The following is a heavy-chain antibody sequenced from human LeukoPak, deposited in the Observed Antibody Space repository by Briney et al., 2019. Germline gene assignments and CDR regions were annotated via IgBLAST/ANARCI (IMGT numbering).Heavy chain of an antibody. CDR2: LSGTGGIT. D-gene: IGHD3-10*01. J-gene: IGHJ4*02. Sequence: PGGSLRLSCAASGFTFSSYAMNWVRQAPGKGLEWVSTLSGTGGITYYADSVKGRFSMSRDNSKNTLFLQMNTLRTEDTAVYYCANAVQYYDSGTYHYGHFDFWGQGTLVTVSS. CDR1: GFTFSSYA. V-gene: IGHV3-23*01. CDR3: ANAVQYYDSGTYHYGHFDF.